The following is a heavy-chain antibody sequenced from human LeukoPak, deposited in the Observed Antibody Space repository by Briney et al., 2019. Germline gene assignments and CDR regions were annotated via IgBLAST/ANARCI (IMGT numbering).Heavy chain of an antibody. J-gene: IGHJ3*02. D-gene: IGHD4-17*01. V-gene: IGHV3-23*01. CDR3: ARDLNGVRTFDI. CDR2: TSGGGGRTYIHT. CDR1: GFTFSNYA. Sequence: GGSLRLSCAASGFTFSNYAMSWVRQVPGKGLEWVSSTSGGGGRTYIHTYYSDSVEGRFTISRDNSKNTLYLQMNSLRDEDTAVYYCARDLNGVRTFDIWGQGTMVTVSS.